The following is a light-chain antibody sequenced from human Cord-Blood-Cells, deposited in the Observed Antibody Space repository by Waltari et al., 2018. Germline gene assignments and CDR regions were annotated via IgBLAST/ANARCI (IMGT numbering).Light chain of an antibody. V-gene: IGLV2-14*01. CDR1: SSDVGGYNY. J-gene: IGLJ3*02. CDR2: DVS. CDR3: SSYTSSSTWV. Sequence: QSALTQPASVSGSPGQSITISCTGTSSDVGGYNYVSWYQQHPGKAPELIIYDVSNRPSGVSKRFSGSKAGNTASLTISGLQAEDEADYYCSSYTSSSTWVFGGGTKLTVL.